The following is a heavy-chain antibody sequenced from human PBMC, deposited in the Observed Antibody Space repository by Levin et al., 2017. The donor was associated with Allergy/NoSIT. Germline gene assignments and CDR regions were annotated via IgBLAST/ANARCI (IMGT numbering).Heavy chain of an antibody. CDR2: IWYDGSKK. CDR1: GFTFSSYG. J-gene: IGHJ4*02. D-gene: IGHD2-8*01. Sequence: QPGGSLRLSCAASGFTFSSYGMHWVRQAPGKGLEWVAVIWYDGSKKYYADSVKGRFTISRDNSKNYLQMNSLRVEDTAVYYCARDADPNGRHSQLDYWGQGTLVTVSS. V-gene: IGHV3-33*01. CDR3: ARDADPNGRHSQLDY.